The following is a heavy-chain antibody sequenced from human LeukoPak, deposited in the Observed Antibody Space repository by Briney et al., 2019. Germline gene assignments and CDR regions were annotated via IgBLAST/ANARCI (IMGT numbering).Heavy chain of an antibody. D-gene: IGHD3-3*01. CDR3: ARGQYDFWSGYRRNNWFDP. CDR1: GGSFSGYY. Sequence: SETLSLTCAVYGGSFSGYYWSWIRQPPGKGLGWIGEINHSGSTNYNPSLKSRVTISVDTSKNQFSLKLSSVTAADTAVYYCARGQYDFWSGYRRNNWFDPWGQGTLVTASS. CDR2: INHSGST. V-gene: IGHV4-34*01. J-gene: IGHJ5*02.